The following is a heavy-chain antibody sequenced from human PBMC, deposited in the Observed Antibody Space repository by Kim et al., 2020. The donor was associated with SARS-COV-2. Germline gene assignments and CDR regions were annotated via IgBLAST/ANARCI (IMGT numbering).Heavy chain of an antibody. V-gene: IGHV1-2*02. Sequence: ASVKVSCKASGYIFSDYYIQWVRQVPGGGLEWMGWINPNSGDTKHSQKFQGRVTMTMDTSTNTAYMELTRLRSDDTAVYFCARDGQVRFLEWLLQFDCWG. CDR1: GYIFSDYY. D-gene: IGHD3-3*01. CDR3: ARDGQVRFLEWLLQFDC. CDR2: INPNSGDT. J-gene: IGHJ4*01.